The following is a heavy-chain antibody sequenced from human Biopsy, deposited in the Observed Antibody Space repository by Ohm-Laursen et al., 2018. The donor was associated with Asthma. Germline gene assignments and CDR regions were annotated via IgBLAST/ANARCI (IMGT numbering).Heavy chain of an antibody. Sequence: SLRLSCSASGFTFSTYGMHWVRQAPGKGLEWVAFIAWDGINSYYADSVKGRFTISRDNSRNTLYLQKNSLRADDTAVYYCARAGESDLVGGLDVWGQGTTVIVSS. CDR2: IAWDGINS. D-gene: IGHD2-21*01. V-gene: IGHV3-30*03. CDR1: GFTFSTYG. J-gene: IGHJ6*02. CDR3: ARAGESDLVGGLDV.